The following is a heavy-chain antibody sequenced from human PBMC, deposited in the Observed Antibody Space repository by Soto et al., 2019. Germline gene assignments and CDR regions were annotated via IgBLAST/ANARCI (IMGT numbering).Heavy chain of an antibody. CDR1: GFNFGAYA. V-gene: IGHV3-23*01. D-gene: IGHD6-19*01. J-gene: IGHJ6*02. CDR3: AKDRSENFWVYYYAMDV. CDR2: ISGSSSGT. Sequence: EARLLESGGGLIQPGGSLRLSCEASGFNFGAYAMSGVRQAPGKGLEWVTGISGSSSGTYYTDSVKGRFTISRDNTKNTVYLQVNSLRGEDTAVYYCAKDRSENFWVYYYAMDVWGQGTAVTVSS.